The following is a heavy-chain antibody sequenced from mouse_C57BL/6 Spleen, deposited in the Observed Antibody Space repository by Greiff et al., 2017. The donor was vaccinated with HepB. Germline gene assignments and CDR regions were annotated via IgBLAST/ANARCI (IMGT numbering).Heavy chain of an antibody. D-gene: IGHD5-1*01. V-gene: IGHV1-26*01. CDR3: ASGEYYWYFDV. CDR2: INPNNGGT. Sequence: EVQLQQSGPELVKPGASVKISCKASGYTFTDYYMNWVKQSHGKSLEWIGDINPNNGGTSYNQKFKGKATLTVDKSSSTAYMELRSLTSEDSAVYYCASGEYYWYFDVWGTGTTVTVSS. J-gene: IGHJ1*03. CDR1: GYTFTDYY.